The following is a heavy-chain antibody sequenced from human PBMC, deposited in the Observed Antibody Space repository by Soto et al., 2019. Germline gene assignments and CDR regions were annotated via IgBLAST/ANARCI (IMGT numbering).Heavy chain of an antibody. CDR3: ARVYASRPTGYYYYYMDV. Sequence: EVQLVESGGGLVQPGGSLRLSCAASGFTVSSNYMSWVRQALGKGLEWVSVIYSGGSTYYADSVKGRFTISRDNSKNTLYLQMNSLRAEDTAVYYCARVYASRPTGYYYYYMDVWGKGTTVTVSS. CDR1: GFTVSSNY. V-gene: IGHV3-66*01. CDR2: IYSGGST. D-gene: IGHD1-1*01. J-gene: IGHJ6*03.